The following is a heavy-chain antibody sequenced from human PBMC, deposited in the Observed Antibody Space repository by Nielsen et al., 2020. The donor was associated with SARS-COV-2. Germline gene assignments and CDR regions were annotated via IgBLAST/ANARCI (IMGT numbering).Heavy chain of an antibody. CDR1: GFTFSSYA. CDR3: ARSLLPFYYYGMDV. V-gene: IGHV3-30-3*01. CDR2: ISYDGSNK. D-gene: IGHD2-15*01. Sequence: GESLKISCAASGFTFSSYAMHWVRQAPGKGLEWVAVISYDGSNKYYADSVKGRFTMSRDNSKNTLYLQMNSLRAEDTAVYYCARSLLPFYYYGMDVWGQGTTVTVSS. J-gene: IGHJ6*02.